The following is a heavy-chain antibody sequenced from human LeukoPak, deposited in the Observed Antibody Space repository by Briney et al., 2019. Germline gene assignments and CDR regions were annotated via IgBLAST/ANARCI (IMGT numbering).Heavy chain of an antibody. CDR2: IIPIFGTA. D-gene: IGHD4-23*01. J-gene: IGHJ6*03. V-gene: IGHV1-69*05. Sequence: GASVKVSCKASGGTFSSYAISWVRQAPGQGLEWMGGIIPIFGTANYAQKFQGRVTITTDESTSTAYMELSSLRSEDTAVYYCARQRGGNPLYRFDYYMDVWGKGTTVTVSS. CDR3: ARQRGGNPLYRFDYYMDV. CDR1: GGTFSSYA.